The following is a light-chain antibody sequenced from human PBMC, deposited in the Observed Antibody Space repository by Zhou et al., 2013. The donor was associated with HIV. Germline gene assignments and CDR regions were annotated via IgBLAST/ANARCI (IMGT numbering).Light chain of an antibody. CDR1: QNINRW. J-gene: IGKJ1*01. V-gene: IGKV1-5*03. CDR2: KVS. Sequence: DIQMTQSPSTLSASVGDRVTITCRASQNINRWLAWYQQKPGKAPKLLIYKVSTLESGVPSRFSGGGSGTEFTLTISSLQPDDFATYYCQQYNSYSSWMFGQGTKVEIK. CDR3: QQYNSYSSWM.